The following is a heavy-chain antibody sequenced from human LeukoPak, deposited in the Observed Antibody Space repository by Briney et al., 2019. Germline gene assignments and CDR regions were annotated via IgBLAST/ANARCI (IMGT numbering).Heavy chain of an antibody. Sequence: GASVKVSCKASGYTFTGYYMHWVRQAPGQGLEWMGWINPNSGGTNYAQKFQGRVTMTRDTSISTAYMELSRLRSDDTAVYYCAREFTAVAGIFDYWGQGTLVTVSS. CDR3: AREFTAVAGIFDY. CDR2: INPNSGGT. V-gene: IGHV1-2*02. J-gene: IGHJ4*02. CDR1: GYTFTGYY. D-gene: IGHD6-19*01.